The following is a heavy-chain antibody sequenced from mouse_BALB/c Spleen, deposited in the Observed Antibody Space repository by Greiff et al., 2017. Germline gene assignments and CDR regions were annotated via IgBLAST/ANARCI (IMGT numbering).Heavy chain of an antibody. D-gene: IGHD1-2*01. Sequence: EVKLMESGPGLVKPSQSLSLTCTVTGYSITSDYAWNWIRQFPGNKLEWMGYISYSGSTSYNPSLKSRISITRDTSKNQFFLQLNSVTTEDTATYYCAREETLGYYGYCFDYWGQGTTLTVSS. CDR1: GYSITSDYA. V-gene: IGHV3-2*02. CDR3: AREETLGYYGYCFDY. CDR2: ISYSGST. J-gene: IGHJ2*01.